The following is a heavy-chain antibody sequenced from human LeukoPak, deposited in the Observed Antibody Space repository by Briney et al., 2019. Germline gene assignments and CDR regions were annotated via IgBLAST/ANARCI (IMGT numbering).Heavy chain of an antibody. J-gene: IGHJ4*02. CDR2: INPNSGGT. CDR1: GYTFTGYY. Sequence: ASVKVSCKASGYTFTGYYMHWVRQAPGQGLEWMGWINPNSGGTNYAQKFQGRVTMTRDTSISTAYMKLSRLRSDDTAVYYCARRYCSSTSCSGFDYWGQGTLVTVSS. D-gene: IGHD2-2*01. V-gene: IGHV1-2*02. CDR3: ARRYCSSTSCSGFDY.